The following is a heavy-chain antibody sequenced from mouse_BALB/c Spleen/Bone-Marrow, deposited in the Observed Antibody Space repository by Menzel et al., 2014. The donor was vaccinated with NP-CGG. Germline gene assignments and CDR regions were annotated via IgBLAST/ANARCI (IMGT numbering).Heavy chain of an antibody. CDR1: GFTFTDYY. CDR2: IRNKAYGYTT. V-gene: IGHV7-3*02. Sequence: EVKSVESGGGLVQPGGSLRLSCTTSGFTFTDYYMSWVRQPPGKALEWLAFIRNKAYGYTTEYSASVRGRFTISRDNSQSILYLQMNTLRAEDSATYYCARFPMDYWGQGTSVTVSS. CDR3: ARFPMDY. J-gene: IGHJ4*01.